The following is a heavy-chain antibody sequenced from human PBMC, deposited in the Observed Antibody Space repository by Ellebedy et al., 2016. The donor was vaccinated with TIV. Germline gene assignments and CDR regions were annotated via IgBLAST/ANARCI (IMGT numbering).Heavy chain of an antibody. J-gene: IGHJ4*02. Sequence: GESLKISXAASGFTFNSYTMNWVRQAPGKGLEWVSSISSSGSYIYYADSVRGRFTISRDNAKNPLYLQMNSLRAEDTAVYYCARVEPFYCSSTSCKNLGSDYWGQGTLVTVSS. CDR3: ARVEPFYCSSTSCKNLGSDY. D-gene: IGHD2-2*01. CDR2: ISSSGSYI. V-gene: IGHV3-21*01. CDR1: GFTFNSYT.